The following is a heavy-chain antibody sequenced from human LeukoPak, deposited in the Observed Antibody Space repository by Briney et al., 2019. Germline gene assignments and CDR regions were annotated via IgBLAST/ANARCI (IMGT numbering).Heavy chain of an antibody. CDR1: GLTFSTSG. CDR3: ATETNGRHYDY. Sequence: GGSLRLSCTASGLTFSTSGFNWVRQAPGKGLEWVASIGPTGSDRYHADSIKGRFTISRDNANNFLYLRMNSLRAEDTAAYYCATETNGRHYDYWGQGTLLTVSS. CDR2: IGPTGSDR. V-gene: IGHV3-21*06. J-gene: IGHJ4*02. D-gene: IGHD1-14*01.